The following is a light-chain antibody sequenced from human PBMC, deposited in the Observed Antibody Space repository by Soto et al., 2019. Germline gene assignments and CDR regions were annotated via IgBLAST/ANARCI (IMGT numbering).Light chain of an antibody. J-gene: IGLJ1*01. V-gene: IGLV2-8*01. CDR3: SSYVGTNSYV. CDR2: EVS. CDR1: SSDVGGYNY. Sequence: QSVLTQPPSASGSPGQSVTISCTGNSSDVGGYNYVSWYQQHPGKAPKLMIYEVSKRPSGVPDRFSGSKSGNTASLTVSGLQAEDEADYYCSSYVGTNSYVFGTGTQLTVL.